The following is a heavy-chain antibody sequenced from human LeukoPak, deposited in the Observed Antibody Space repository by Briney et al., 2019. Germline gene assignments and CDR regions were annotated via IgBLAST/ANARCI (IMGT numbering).Heavy chain of an antibody. D-gene: IGHD1-26*01. V-gene: IGHV3-53*01. Sequence: GGSLRLSCAASGFTLSSDHMSWVRQAPGKGLEWVAVTYSDGSRYHAESVKGRFTISRDNSKNTLYLQMNSLRAEDTAVYYCARVWELSFDYWGQGALVTVSS. CDR3: ARVWELSFDY. J-gene: IGHJ4*02. CDR1: GFTLSSDH. CDR2: TYSDGSR.